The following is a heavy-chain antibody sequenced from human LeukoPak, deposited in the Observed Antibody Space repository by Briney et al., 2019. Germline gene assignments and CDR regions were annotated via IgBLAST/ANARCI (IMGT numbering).Heavy chain of an antibody. D-gene: IGHD3-3*01. V-gene: IGHV3-49*03. CDR3: TRDQNDFWSEYYYYGMDV. Sequence: GSLRLSCTASGFTFGDYAMSWFRQAPGKGLEWVGFIRSKAYGGTTEYAASVKGRFTISRDDSKSIAYLQMNSLKTEDTAVYYCTRDQNDFWSEYYYYGMDVWGQGTTVTVSS. J-gene: IGHJ6*02. CDR1: GFTFGDYA. CDR2: IRSKAYGGTT.